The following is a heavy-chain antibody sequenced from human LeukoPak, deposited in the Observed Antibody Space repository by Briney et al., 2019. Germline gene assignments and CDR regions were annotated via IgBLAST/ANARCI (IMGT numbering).Heavy chain of an antibody. CDR1: GGSISSSSYY. J-gene: IGHJ5*02. V-gene: IGHV4-39*01. CDR2: IYYSGST. D-gene: IGHD3-10*01. CDR3: ARHITMVRGVTQDNWFDP. Sequence: PSETLSLTCTVSGGSISSSSYYWGWIRQPPGKGLEWIGSIYYSGSTYYNPSLKSRVTISVDTSKNQFSLKLSSVTAADTAVYYCARHITMVRGVTQDNWFDPWGQGTLVTVSS.